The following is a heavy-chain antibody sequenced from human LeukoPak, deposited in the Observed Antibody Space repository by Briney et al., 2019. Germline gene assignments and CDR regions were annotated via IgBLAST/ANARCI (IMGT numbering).Heavy chain of an antibody. D-gene: IGHD3-10*01. Sequence: PGGSLRLSCAASGFTFSSYGMHWVRQAPGKGLEWVAFIRYDGSNKYYADSVKGRFTISRDNSKNTLYLQMNSLRAEDTAVYYCAKDRGYYGSGSLDAFDIWGQGTMVTVSS. V-gene: IGHV3-30*02. CDR1: GFTFSSYG. CDR2: IRYDGSNK. CDR3: AKDRGYYGSGSLDAFDI. J-gene: IGHJ3*02.